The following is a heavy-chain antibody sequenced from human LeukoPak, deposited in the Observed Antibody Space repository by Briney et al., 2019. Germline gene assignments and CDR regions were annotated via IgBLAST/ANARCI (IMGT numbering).Heavy chain of an antibody. Sequence: GGSLRLSCAASGFTFSSYAMHWVRQAPGKGLEWVAVISYDGSNKYYADSVKGRFTIFRDNSKNTLYLQMNSLRAEDTAVYYCARGAAGHDYFDYWGQGTLVTVSS. J-gene: IGHJ4*02. D-gene: IGHD6-13*01. CDR1: GFTFSSYA. V-gene: IGHV3-30-3*01. CDR3: ARGAAGHDYFDY. CDR2: ISYDGSNK.